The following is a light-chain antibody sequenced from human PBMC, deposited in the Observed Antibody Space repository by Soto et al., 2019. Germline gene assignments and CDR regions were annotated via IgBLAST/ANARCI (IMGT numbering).Light chain of an antibody. CDR1: QSVSNNN. J-gene: IGKJ1*01. Sequence: EIVLTQSPGTLSLSPGERATLSCRASQSVSNNNLVWFQQKPGQAPRLLIYGASSRATGIPDRFSGSGSGTDFALTLSRVEAEDFAVYYCQQYGDSLWTFGQGTKLEIK. CDR2: GAS. CDR3: QQYGDSLWT. V-gene: IGKV3-20*01.